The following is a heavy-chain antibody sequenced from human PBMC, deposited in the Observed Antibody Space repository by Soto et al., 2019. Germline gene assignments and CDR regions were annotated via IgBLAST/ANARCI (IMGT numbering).Heavy chain of an antibody. Sequence: HPGGSLRLSCAASGFTFSSYWMSWVRQAPGKGLEWVANIKQDGSEKYYVDSVKGRFTISRDNAKNSLYLQMNSLRAEDTAVYYCARDSSSGWPNWFDPWGQGTLVTVSS. CDR1: GFTFSSYW. CDR3: ARDSSSGWPNWFDP. V-gene: IGHV3-7*01. D-gene: IGHD6-19*01. J-gene: IGHJ5*02. CDR2: IKQDGSEK.